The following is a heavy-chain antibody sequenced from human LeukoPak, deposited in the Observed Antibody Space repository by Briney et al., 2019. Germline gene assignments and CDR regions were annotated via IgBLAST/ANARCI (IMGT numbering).Heavy chain of an antibody. Sequence: SETLSLTCTVSGGSISSYYWSWIRQPPGKGLEWIGYIYYSGSTNYNPSLKSRVTISVDTSKNQFSLKLSSVTAADTAVYYCARGVPAANSIAARPYFDYWGQGTLVTVSS. J-gene: IGHJ4*02. CDR3: ARGVPAANSIAARPYFDY. D-gene: IGHD6-6*01. CDR1: GGSISSYY. V-gene: IGHV4-59*12. CDR2: IYYSGST.